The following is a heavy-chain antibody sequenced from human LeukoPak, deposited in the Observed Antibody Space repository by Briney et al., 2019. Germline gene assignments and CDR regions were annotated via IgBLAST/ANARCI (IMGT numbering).Heavy chain of an antibody. CDR1: GYTFTSYG. J-gene: IGHJ5*02. D-gene: IGHD2-15*01. CDR3: ARDRGLGYCSGGSCYSWWFDP. CDR2: ISAYNGNT. V-gene: IGHV1-18*01. Sequence: ASVKVSCKASGYTFTSYGISWVRQAPGQGLEWMGWISAYNGNTNYAQKLQGRVTMTTDTSTSTAYMELRSLRSDDTAVYYCARDRGLGYCSGGSCYSWWFDPWGQGTLVTVSS.